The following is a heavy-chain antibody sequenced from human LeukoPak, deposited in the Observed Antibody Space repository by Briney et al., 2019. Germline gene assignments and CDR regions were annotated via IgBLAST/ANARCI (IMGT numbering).Heavy chain of an antibody. CDR3: AKAGCYYDSSGYYDY. CDR2: ISGSGGST. V-gene: IGHV3-23*01. J-gene: IGHJ4*02. Sequence: GGSLRLSCAASGFTFSSYAMSWVRQAPGKGLEWVSAISGSGGSTYYADSVKGRFTISRDNSKNTLYLQMNSLRAEDTAVYYCAKAGCYYDSSGYYDYWGQGTLVTVSS. D-gene: IGHD3-22*01. CDR1: GFTFSSYA.